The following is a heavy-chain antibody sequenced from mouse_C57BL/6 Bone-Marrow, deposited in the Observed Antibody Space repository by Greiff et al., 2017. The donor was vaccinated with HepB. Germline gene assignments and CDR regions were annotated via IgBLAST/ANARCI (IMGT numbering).Heavy chain of an antibody. J-gene: IGHJ4*01. V-gene: IGHV1-69*01. Sequence: VQLQQPGAELVMPGASVKLSCKASGYTFTSYWMHWVKQRPGQGLEWIGEIDPSASYTNYNQKFKGKSTLTVDKSSSTAYMQLSSLTSEDSAVYYCARRAMDYWGQGTSVTVSS. CDR1: GYTFTSYW. CDR3: ARRAMDY. CDR2: IDPSASYT.